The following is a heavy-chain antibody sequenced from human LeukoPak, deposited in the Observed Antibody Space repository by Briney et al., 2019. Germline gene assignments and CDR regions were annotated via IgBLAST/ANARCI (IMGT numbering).Heavy chain of an antibody. Sequence: PGGSLRLSCAASGFTFSSYSMNWVRQAPGKGLEWVSSISSSSSYIYYADSVKGRFTISRDNAKNSLYLQMNSLRAEGTAVYCCARGTRRDGYNRWGQGTLVTVSS. V-gene: IGHV3-21*01. D-gene: IGHD5-24*01. CDR2: ISSSSSYI. J-gene: IGHJ4*02. CDR1: GFTFSSYS. CDR3: ARGTRRDGYNR.